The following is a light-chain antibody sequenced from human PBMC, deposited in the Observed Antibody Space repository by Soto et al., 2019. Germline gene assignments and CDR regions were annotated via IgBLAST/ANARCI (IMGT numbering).Light chain of an antibody. V-gene: IGKV1-39*01. CDR3: QQSYSPPFA. CDR2: AAS. CDR1: QSVSTY. J-gene: IGKJ3*01. Sequence: IQMTQSPSSLLASVGDEDSITWRASQSVSTYLNWYQQRLGEAPKLLSYAASTLQSGVPSRFSASGSGTDFTLTISSLQPEDFGTYYCQQSYSPPFAFGPGTKVDIK.